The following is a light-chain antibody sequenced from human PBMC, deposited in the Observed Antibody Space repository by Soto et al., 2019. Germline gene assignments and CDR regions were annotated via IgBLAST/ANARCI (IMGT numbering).Light chain of an antibody. V-gene: IGLV2-8*01. CDR2: EVS. CDR1: SSDVGGYNY. Sequence: QSALTQPPSASGSPGQSVTISCTGTSSDVGGYNYVSWYQQHPGKAPKLMIYEVSKRPSGVPDRCSGSKSGNTASLTVSGLQAEDEADYYCSSYAVSNNLYVFGTGTKLTVL. CDR3: SSYAVSNNLYV. J-gene: IGLJ1*01.